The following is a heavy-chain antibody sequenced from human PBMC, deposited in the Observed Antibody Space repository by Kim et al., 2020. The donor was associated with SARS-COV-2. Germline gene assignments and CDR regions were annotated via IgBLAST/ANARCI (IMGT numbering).Heavy chain of an antibody. J-gene: IGHJ5*02. CDR1: GGSFSGYY. CDR3: ARGPHYGSGGYYTP. CDR2: INHSGST. D-gene: IGHD3-10*01. V-gene: IGHV4-34*01. Sequence: SETLSLTCAVYGGSFSGYYWSWIRQPPGKGLEWIGEINHSGSTNYNPSLKSRVTISVDTSKNQFSLKLSSVTAADTAVYYCARGPHYGSGGYYTPWGQGT.